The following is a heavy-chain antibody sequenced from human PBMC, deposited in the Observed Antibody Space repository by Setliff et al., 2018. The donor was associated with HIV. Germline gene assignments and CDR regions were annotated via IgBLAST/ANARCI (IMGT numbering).Heavy chain of an antibody. J-gene: IGHJ4*02. V-gene: IGHV4-31*11. CDR3: ARDRGPLDY. CDR1: GGSISSGGYY. D-gene: IGHD2-15*01. CDR2: IYYTGST. Sequence: PSETLSLTCAVSGGSISSGGYYWNWIRQHPGKGLEWIGHIYYTGSTQYNPSLKSRVVISIDTSKDQLSLRLTSATAADTAVYYCARDRGPLDYWGQGTLVTVSS.